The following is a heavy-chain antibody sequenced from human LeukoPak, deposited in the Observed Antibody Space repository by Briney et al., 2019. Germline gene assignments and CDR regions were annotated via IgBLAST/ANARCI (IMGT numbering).Heavy chain of an antibody. CDR3: ARDARYSSGWYRDWFDP. CDR1: GYTFTSYG. D-gene: IGHD6-19*01. Sequence: ASVKVSCKASGYTFTSYGISWVRQALGQGLEWMGWISAYNGNTNYAQKLQGRVTMTTDTSTSTAYMELRSLRSDDTAVYYCARDARYSSGWYRDWFDPWGQGTLVTVSS. CDR2: ISAYNGNT. V-gene: IGHV1-18*01. J-gene: IGHJ5*02.